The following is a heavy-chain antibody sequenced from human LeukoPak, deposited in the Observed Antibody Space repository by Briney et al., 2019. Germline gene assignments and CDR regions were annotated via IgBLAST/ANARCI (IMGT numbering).Heavy chain of an antibody. V-gene: IGHV3-21*01. CDR2: IGGRDDRT. CDR3: ARGLSLGYCSGGSCYPPDC. J-gene: IGHJ4*02. D-gene: IGHD2-15*01. CDR1: GFTFTGHT. Sequence: PGGSLRLSCAASGFTFTGHTMTWLRQAPGKGLEWVSIIGGRDDRTYYTDSVKGRFTISRDNAKNSLYLQMNSLRAEDTAVYYCARGLSLGYCSGGSCYPPDCWGQGTLVTVSS.